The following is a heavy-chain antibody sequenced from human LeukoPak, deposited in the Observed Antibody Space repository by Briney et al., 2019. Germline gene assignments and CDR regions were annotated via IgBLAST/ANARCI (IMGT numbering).Heavy chain of an antibody. Sequence: GGSLRLSCAASGFTFSSYAMCWVRQAPGEGLEWVSAISGSGGSTYYADSVKGRFTISRDNSKNTLYLQMNSLRAEDTAVYFCAREIIGGASFLDYWGQGTLVTVSS. CDR2: ISGSGGST. V-gene: IGHV3-23*01. CDR1: GFTFSSYA. J-gene: IGHJ4*02. D-gene: IGHD1-26*01. CDR3: AREIIGGASFLDY.